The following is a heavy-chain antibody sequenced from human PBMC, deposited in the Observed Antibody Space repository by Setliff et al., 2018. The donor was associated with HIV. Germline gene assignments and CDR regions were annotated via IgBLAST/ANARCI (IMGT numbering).Heavy chain of an antibody. D-gene: IGHD3-10*01. J-gene: IGHJ3*02. CDR2: FSPRGRT. CDR1: GYSISSDYY. CDR3: ASTTSGVSGSYPAHAFDI. Sequence: SETLSLTCAVSGYSISSDYYWGWIRQPPGKGLEWIGSFSPRGRTYQNGSLKSRVTISVDRSRNQFSLKLTSVTAADTAIYYCASTTSGVSGSYPAHAFDIWGQGTRVT. V-gene: IGHV4-38-2*01.